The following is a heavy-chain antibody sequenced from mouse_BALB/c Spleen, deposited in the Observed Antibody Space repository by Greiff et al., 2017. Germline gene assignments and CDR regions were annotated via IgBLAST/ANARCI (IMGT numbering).Heavy chain of an antibody. V-gene: IGHV2-9*02. J-gene: IGHJ3*01. Sequence: VQLQQSGPGLVAPSQSLSITCTVSGFSLTSYGVHWVRQPPGKGLEWLGVIWAGGSTNYNSALMSRLSISKDNSKSQVFLKMNSLQTDDTAMYYCARDGGLYDGYYGFAYWGQGTLVTVSA. CDR1: GFSLTSYG. CDR3: ARDGGLYDGYYGFAY. D-gene: IGHD2-3*01. CDR2: IWAGGST.